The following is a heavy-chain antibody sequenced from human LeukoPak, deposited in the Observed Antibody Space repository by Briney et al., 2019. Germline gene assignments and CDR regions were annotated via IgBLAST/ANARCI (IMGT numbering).Heavy chain of an antibody. D-gene: IGHD1-26*01. J-gene: IGHJ4*02. CDR3: AKDRTVCGSDY. CDR2: IWYDGSNK. V-gene: IGHV3-33*06. CDR1: GFTFSSYG. Sequence: PGWSLRLSCAASGFTFSSYGMHWVRQAPGKGLEWVAVIWYDGSNKYYADSVKGRFTISRDNSKNTLYLQMNSLRAEDTAVYYCAKDRTVCGSDYWGQGTLVTVSS.